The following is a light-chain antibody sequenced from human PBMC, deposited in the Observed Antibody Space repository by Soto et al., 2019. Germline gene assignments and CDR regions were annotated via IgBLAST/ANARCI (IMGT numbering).Light chain of an antibody. CDR1: SSDIGGYNY. V-gene: IGLV2-14*01. J-gene: IGLJ3*02. CDR3: SSYTTNHTRV. CDR2: EVS. Sequence: QSVLTQPPSASGSPGQSVTISCTGTSSDIGGYNYVSWYQQHPGKAPKLIIYEVSKRPSGVSNRFSGSKSGNTASLTISGLQPEDEADYYCSSYTTNHTRVFGGGTKLTVL.